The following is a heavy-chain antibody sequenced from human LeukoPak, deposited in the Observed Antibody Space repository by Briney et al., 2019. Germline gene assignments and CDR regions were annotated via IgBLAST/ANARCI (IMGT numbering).Heavy chain of an antibody. CDR3: ARDIGSFDY. CDR2: INPNSGGT. J-gene: IGHJ4*02. Sequence: ASVKVSCKASGGTFSSYAISWVRQAPGQGLEWMGWINPNSGGTNYAQKFQGRVTMTRDTSISTAYMELSRLRSDDTAVYYCARDIGSFDYWGQGTLVTVSS. V-gene: IGHV1-2*02. CDR1: GGTFSSYA. D-gene: IGHD1-26*01.